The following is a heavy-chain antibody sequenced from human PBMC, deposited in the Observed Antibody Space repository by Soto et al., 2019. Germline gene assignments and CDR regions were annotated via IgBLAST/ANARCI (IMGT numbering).Heavy chain of an antibody. Sequence: SETLSLTCTVSGASISSGGYYWSWLRQHPGKGLEWLAYIYYSGSTYYNPSLKSRVIISVDTPKNQFSLRLSSVTAADTAVYYCARVHDSSYDFDYWGQGALVTVSS. CDR1: GASISSGGYY. CDR3: ARVHDSSYDFDY. CDR2: IYYSGST. J-gene: IGHJ4*02. D-gene: IGHD5-18*01. V-gene: IGHV4-31*03.